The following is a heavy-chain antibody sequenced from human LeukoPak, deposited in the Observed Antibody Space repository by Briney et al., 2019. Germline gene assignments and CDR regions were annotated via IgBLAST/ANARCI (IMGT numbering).Heavy chain of an antibody. CDR1: GFTFSSYG. Sequence: PGGSLRLSCAASGFTFSSYGMHWVRQAPGKGLEWVAVISYDGSNKYYADSVKGRFTISRDNSKNTLYLQMNSLRAEDTAVYYCAKGSYDSSGYYGYWGQGTLVTVSS. V-gene: IGHV3-30*18. CDR3: AKGSYDSSGYYGY. J-gene: IGHJ4*02. D-gene: IGHD3-22*01. CDR2: ISYDGSNK.